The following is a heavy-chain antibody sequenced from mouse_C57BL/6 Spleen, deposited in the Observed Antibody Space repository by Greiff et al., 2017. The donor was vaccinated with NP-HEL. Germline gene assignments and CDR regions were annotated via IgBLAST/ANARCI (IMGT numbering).Heavy chain of an antibody. CDR3: ARVSPSYAMDY. D-gene: IGHD6-1*01. J-gene: IGHJ4*01. CDR1: GFTFSDYG. Sequence: EVKLVESGGGLVKPGGSLKLSCAASGFTFSDYGMHWVRQAPEKGLEWVAYISSGSSTIYYADTVKGRFTISRDNAKNTLFLQMTSLRSEDTAMYYCARVSPSYAMDYWGQGTSVTVSS. CDR2: ISSGSSTI. V-gene: IGHV5-17*01.